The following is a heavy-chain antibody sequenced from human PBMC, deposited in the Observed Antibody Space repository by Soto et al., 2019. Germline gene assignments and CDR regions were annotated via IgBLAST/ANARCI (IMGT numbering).Heavy chain of an antibody. Sequence: SYTLSLTCTVSGGSITGSYWSLIRQPPGTGLEWIGYIYYSGSTNFNPSLKSRVTMSVDTARNQFSLQLSSVTAADTAVYFCAKHRRTDAEAYKFDDWCQGVLVTVHS. CDR1: GGSITGSY. CDR2: IYYSGST. CDR3: AKHRRTDAEAYKFDD. V-gene: IGHV4-59*01. D-gene: IGHD2-21*01. J-gene: IGHJ4*02.